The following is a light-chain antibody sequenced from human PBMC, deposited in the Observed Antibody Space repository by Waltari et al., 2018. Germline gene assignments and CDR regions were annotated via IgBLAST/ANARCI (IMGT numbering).Light chain of an antibody. Sequence: EIVLTQSPAALSLSPGESATLSCRASQTVDTYLALYQQKPGQSPRLLIYDASNRATGLPARFSGGGSGTDFTLTISSLEPEDFALYYCQQHSSWPLTFGGGTEVEIK. CDR2: DAS. CDR3: QQHSSWPLT. CDR1: QTVDTY. V-gene: IGKV3-11*01. J-gene: IGKJ4*01.